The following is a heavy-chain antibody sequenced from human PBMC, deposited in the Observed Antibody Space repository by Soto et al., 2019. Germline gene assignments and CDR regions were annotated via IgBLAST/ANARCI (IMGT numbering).Heavy chain of an antibody. Sequence: LEWVAVISYDGSNKYYADSVKGRFTISRDNSKNTLYLQMNSPRAEDTAVYYCAKVDTAMATDYWGQGTLVTVSS. CDR3: AKVDTAMATDY. CDR2: ISYDGSNK. J-gene: IGHJ4*02. D-gene: IGHD5-18*01. V-gene: IGHV3-30*18.